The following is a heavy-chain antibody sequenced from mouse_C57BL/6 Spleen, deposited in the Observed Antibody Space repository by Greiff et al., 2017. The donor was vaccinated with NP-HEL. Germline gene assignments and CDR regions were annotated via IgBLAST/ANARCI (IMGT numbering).Heavy chain of an antibody. CDR1: GYTFTSYW. Sequence: QVQLQQPGAELVKPGASVKMSCKASGYTFTSYWITWVKQRPGQGLEWIGDIYPGSGSTNYNEKFKSKATLTVVTSSSTAYMQLSSLTSEDSAVYYCARSLLLQRDYWGQGTTLTVSS. CDR2: IYPGSGST. J-gene: IGHJ2*01. D-gene: IGHD1-2*01. CDR3: ARSLLLQRDY. V-gene: IGHV1-55*01.